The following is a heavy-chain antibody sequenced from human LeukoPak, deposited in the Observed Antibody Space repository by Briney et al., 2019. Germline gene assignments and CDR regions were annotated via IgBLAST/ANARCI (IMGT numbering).Heavy chain of an antibody. V-gene: IGHV4-34*01. D-gene: IGHD1-26*01. Sequence: SETLSLTCAVYGGPFSHYYWTWIRQPPGKGLEWIREINESGSTNYDPSLKSRVTISVDTSKTHFSLNLTSVTAADTAVYYCASRIGRYLYYFGMDVWGQGTTVTVSS. CDR3: ASRIGRYLYYFGMDV. CDR2: INESGST. J-gene: IGHJ6*02. CDR1: GGPFSHYY.